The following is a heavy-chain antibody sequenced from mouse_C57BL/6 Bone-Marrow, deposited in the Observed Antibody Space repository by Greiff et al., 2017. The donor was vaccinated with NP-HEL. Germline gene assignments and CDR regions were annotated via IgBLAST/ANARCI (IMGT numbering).Heavy chain of an antibody. CDR2: INPGSGGT. D-gene: IGHD4-1*01. J-gene: IGHJ3*01. CDR3: ARSELGRFAY. V-gene: IGHV1-54*01. Sequence: QVHVKQSGAELVRPGTSVKVSCKASGYAFTNYLIEWVKQRPGQGLEWIGVINPGSGGTNYNEKFKGKATLTADKSSSTAYMQLSSLTSEDSAVYFCARSELGRFAYWGQGTLVTVSA. CDR1: GYAFTNYL.